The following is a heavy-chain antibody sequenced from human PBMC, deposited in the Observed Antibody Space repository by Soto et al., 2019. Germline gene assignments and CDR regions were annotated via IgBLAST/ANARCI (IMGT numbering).Heavy chain of an antibody. CDR2: IYTSGST. CDR3: ARGGYSSGWYGGYFDY. D-gene: IGHD6-19*01. CDR1: GGSISSYY. Sequence: QVQLQESGPGLVKPSETLSLTCTVSGGSISSYYWSWIRQPAGKGLEWIGRIYTSGSTNYNPSLKSRVTTSVDTAKNQFSLKLSSGTAADTAVYYCARGGYSSGWYGGYFDYWGQGTLVTVSS. J-gene: IGHJ4*02. V-gene: IGHV4-4*07.